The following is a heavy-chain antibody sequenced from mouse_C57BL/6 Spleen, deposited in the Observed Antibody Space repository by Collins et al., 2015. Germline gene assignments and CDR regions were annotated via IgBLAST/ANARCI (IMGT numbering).Heavy chain of an antibody. Sequence: QVQLQQSGAELVKPGASVKMSCKASGYTFTTYPIEWMKQNHGKSLEWIGNFHPYNDDTKYNEKFKGKATLTVEKSSSTAYMQLSSLTSEDSAVYYCARGRRFRWYFDVWGTGTTVTVSS. CDR3: ARGRRFRWYFDV. J-gene: IGHJ1*03. V-gene: IGHV1-47*01. CDR1: GYTFTTYP. CDR2: FHPYNDDT.